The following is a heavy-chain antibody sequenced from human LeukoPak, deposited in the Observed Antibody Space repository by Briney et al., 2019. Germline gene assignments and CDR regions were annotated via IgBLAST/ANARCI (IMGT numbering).Heavy chain of an antibody. D-gene: IGHD3-22*01. CDR3: AKGEEYYYDSSGYRDYFDY. V-gene: IGHV3-30*02. CDR2: IRYDGSNK. CDR1: GFTFSSCG. Sequence: GGSLRLSCAASGFTFSSCGMHWVRQXPXKGLEWXAFIRYDGSNKYYADSVKGRFTISRDNSKNTLYLQMNSLRAEDTAVYYCAKGEEYYYDSSGYRDYFDYWGQGTLVTVSS. J-gene: IGHJ4*02.